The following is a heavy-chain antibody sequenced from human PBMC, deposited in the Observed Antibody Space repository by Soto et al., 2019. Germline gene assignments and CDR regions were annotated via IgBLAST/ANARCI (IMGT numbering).Heavy chain of an antibody. D-gene: IGHD1-1*01. CDR1: GGSISSSSYY. V-gene: IGHV4-39*01. J-gene: IGHJ4*02. CDR3: ARFGYNYYVFDY. Sequence: PSETLSLTCTVSGGSISSSSYYWGWIRQPPGKGLEWIGSIYYSGSTYYNPSLKSRVTISVDTSKNQFSLKLSSVTAADTAVYYCARFGYNYYVFDYWGQGTLVTVSS. CDR2: IYYSGST.